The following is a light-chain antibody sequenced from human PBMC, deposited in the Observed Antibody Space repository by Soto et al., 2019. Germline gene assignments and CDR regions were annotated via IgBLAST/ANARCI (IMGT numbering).Light chain of an antibody. Sequence: TQSPAILSLSPGESVTLSCRDSQSVSSSYLAWYQQKTGQAPRLLIYGESSRATGIPDRLSGSGSGTDLNLTISRLEPEDFAVYYCQKRSNWPITFGQGTRLEIK. J-gene: IGKJ5*01. CDR1: QSVSSSY. CDR3: QKRSNWPIT. V-gene: IGKV3D-20*02. CDR2: GES.